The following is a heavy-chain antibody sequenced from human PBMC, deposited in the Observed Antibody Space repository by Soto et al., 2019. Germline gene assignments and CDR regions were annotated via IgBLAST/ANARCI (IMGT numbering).Heavy chain of an antibody. J-gene: IGHJ4*02. CDR2: MSSGGGSI. Sequence: PGGSLRLSCAAAGFTFSDYYMSWIRQTPGKGLEWVSYMSSGGGSIYYADSLKGRFTISRDNAKKSLYLQMTNLRAEDTAVYYCARADSPRGPRLDYRGQGTLVTVPS. CDR1: GFTFSDYY. V-gene: IGHV3-11*01. D-gene: IGHD3-22*01. CDR3: ARADSPRGPRLDY.